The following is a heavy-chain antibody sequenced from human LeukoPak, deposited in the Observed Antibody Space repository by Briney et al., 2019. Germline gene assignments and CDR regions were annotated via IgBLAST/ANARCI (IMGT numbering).Heavy chain of an antibody. D-gene: IGHD2-8*01. CDR2: ISDDGRHN. Sequence: PGGSLRLSCAAPGFTFSTYAMNWVRQAPGKGLEWVAVISDDGRHNYYADSVKGRFTISRDNSKSTLYLQMNSLRDDDSAAYFCARVYLERLTAGYFDHWGQGTQVTVSP. CDR1: GFTFSTYA. CDR3: ARVYLERLTAGYFDH. J-gene: IGHJ4*02. V-gene: IGHV3-30*04.